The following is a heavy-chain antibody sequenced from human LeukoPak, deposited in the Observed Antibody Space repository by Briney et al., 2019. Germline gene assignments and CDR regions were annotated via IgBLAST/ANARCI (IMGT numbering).Heavy chain of an antibody. J-gene: IGHJ4*02. D-gene: IGHD6-13*01. Sequence: GGSLRLSCAASGFSVSSNHMSWVRQAPGKGLEWVSVIHSGGSTYYADSVKGRFTISRDNSKNTLYLQVNSLRAEDTAVYYCARDRGSSWTYSFDYWGQGTLVTVSS. CDR3: ARDRGSSWTYSFDY. CDR2: IHSGGST. CDR1: GFSVSSNH. V-gene: IGHV3-53*01.